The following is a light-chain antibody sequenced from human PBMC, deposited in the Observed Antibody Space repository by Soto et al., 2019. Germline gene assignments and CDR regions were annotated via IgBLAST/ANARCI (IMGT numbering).Light chain of an antibody. CDR2: GAS. J-gene: IGKJ4*01. Sequence: EIVMTQSPATLSLSPGERATLSCRASQSVSSNLAWYQQKPGQAPRLLIYGASTRATGVPARFSGSGCRTECTLLIRALQSEVFAVDYCQPNDNWPPLTFGGGTKVDIK. CDR1: QSVSSN. CDR3: QPNDNWPPLT. V-gene: IGKV3-15*01.